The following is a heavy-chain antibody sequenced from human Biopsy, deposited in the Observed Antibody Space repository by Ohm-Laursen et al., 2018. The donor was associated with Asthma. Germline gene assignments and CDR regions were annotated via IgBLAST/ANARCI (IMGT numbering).Heavy chain of an antibody. CDR3: ARDGPDLPTELDY. CDR1: GFTFSHYN. Sequence: SLRLSCAASGFTFSHYNMNWVRQAPGKGLEWVSSITDTSRYIKYADSVKGRFTISRDNAKNSLYLQMNSLRAEDTAGYYCARDGPDLPTELDYWGPGTLVTVSS. CDR2: ITDTSRYI. J-gene: IGHJ4*02. D-gene: IGHD1-14*01. V-gene: IGHV3-21*01.